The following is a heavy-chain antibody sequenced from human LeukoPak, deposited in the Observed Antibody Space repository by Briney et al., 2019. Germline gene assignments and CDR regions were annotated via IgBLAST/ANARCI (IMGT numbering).Heavy chain of an antibody. CDR1: GGSISRNY. J-gene: IGHJ4*02. CDR3: AREYATAGTGFNYFDY. D-gene: IGHD6-13*01. V-gene: IGHV4-59*01. Sequence: SETLSLTCTVSGGSISRNYWSWIRQPPGKGLEWIGYIYYSGSTNYNPSLKSRVTISGDTSKNQFSLKLSSVTAADTAVYYCAREYATAGTGFNYFDYWGQGTLVTVSS. CDR2: IYYSGST.